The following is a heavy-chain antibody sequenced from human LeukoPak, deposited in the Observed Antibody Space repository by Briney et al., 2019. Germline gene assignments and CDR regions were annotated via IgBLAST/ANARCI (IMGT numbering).Heavy chain of an antibody. CDR3: AKDPYSNYYYGMDV. CDR1: GFTSDDYA. CDR2: ISWNSGSI. J-gene: IGHJ6*02. D-gene: IGHD4-11*01. V-gene: IGHV3-9*02. Sequence: GRSLRLSCAASGFTSDDYAMHWVRQAPGKGLEWVSGISWNSGSIGYADSVKGRFTISRDNAKNSLYLQMNSLRAEDTALYYCAKDPYSNYYYGMDVWGQGTTVTVSS.